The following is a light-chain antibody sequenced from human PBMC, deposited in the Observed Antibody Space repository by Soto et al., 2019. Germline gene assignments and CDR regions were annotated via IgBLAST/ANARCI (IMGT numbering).Light chain of an antibody. Sequence: QSVLTQPPSVSGAPGQRVTISCTGSSSNIGAGYDAHWYQQFPGTTPKFLIYGNTNRPSGVPDRFSASKSGTSASLDITGLQAEDEAQYFCQSYDSSLTVVFGRGTK. V-gene: IGLV1-40*01. CDR3: QSYDSSLTVV. CDR1: SSNIGAGYD. J-gene: IGLJ2*01. CDR2: GNT.